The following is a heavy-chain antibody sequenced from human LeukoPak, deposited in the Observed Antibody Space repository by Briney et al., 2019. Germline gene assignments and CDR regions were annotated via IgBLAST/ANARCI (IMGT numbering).Heavy chain of an antibody. V-gene: IGHV3-20*04. CDR3: ARGERKAVATPGDYFDY. Sequence: GGSLRLSCAASGFTFDGYGMSWVRQAPGKGLEWVSGIYWNGGSTGYADSVKGRFTISRDNAKNSLYLQMNSLRAEDTALYYCARGERKAVATPGDYFDYWGQGSLVTVSS. J-gene: IGHJ4*02. D-gene: IGHD6-19*01. CDR1: GFTFDGYG. CDR2: IYWNGGST.